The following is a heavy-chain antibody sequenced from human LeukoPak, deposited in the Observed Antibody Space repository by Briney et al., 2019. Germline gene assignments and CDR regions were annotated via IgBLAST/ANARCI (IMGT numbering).Heavy chain of an antibody. CDR2: INPHGGST. CDR3: ARSGVRGASSPDAFDV. J-gene: IGHJ3*01. V-gene: IGHV1-46*01. D-gene: IGHD3-10*02. CDR1: GYIFTTYY. Sequence: GALVKVSCKASGYIFTTYYMHWVRQAPGQGLEWVGIINPHGGSTSNAQKFQGRVTMTRDTSTSTVYMELSRLRFEDTAVYYCARSGVRGASSPDAFDVWGQGTLVTVSS.